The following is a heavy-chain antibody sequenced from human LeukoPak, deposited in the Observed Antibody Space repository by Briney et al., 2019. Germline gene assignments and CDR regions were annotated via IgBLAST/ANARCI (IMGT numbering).Heavy chain of an antibody. CDR1: GGSISSSSYY. D-gene: IGHD4-11*01. V-gene: IGHV4-39*07. CDR2: IYYSGST. J-gene: IGHJ4*02. Sequence: SETLSLTCTVSGGSISSSSYYWGWIRQPPGKGLEWIGSIYYSGSTYYNPSLKSRVTISVDTSKNQFSLELSSVTAADTAVYYCARVPTGRTTVTYFDYWSQGTLVTVSS. CDR3: ARVPTGRTTVTYFDY.